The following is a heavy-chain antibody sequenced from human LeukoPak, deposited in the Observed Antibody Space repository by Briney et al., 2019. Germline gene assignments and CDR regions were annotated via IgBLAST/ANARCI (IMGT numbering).Heavy chain of an antibody. D-gene: IGHD7-27*01. J-gene: IGHJ4*02. CDR2: IKQDGSEK. CDR1: GFSLSNYW. V-gene: IGHV3-7*01. Sequence: GGSLRLSCAASGFSLSNYWMNWVRQAPGKGLEWVANIKQDGSEKSYVDSVKGRFTISRDNAKNSLILQMNSLRDEDTAVYYCARGVWAPFDYWGQGTLVTVSS. CDR3: ARGVWAPFDY.